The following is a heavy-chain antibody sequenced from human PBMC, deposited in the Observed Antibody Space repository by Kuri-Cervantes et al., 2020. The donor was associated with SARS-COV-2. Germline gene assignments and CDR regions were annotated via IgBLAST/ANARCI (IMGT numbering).Heavy chain of an antibody. Sequence: GESLKISRAASGFTFSSYAMSWVRQAPGKGVGWVSAISGSGGSTYYADSVKGPFTISRDNSKNTLYLKMNSLRAEDTAVYYCAKEGRVRRVADYWGQGTLVTVSS. CDR3: AKEGRVRRVADY. J-gene: IGHJ4*02. CDR1: GFTFSSYA. D-gene: IGHD2-15*01. CDR2: ISGSGGST. V-gene: IGHV3-23*01.